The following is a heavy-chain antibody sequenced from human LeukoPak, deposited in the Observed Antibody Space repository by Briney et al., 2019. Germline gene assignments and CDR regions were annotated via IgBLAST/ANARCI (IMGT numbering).Heavy chain of an antibody. D-gene: IGHD3-10*01. CDR1: GFTFSNAW. V-gene: IGHV3-15*01. CDR3: TTDLGLTMIRGVIVY. CDR2: IKSKGDGETT. Sequence: GGSLRLSCAASGFTFSNAWMSWVRQAPGKGLEWVGRIKSKGDGETTDYAAPVKGRFSMSRDDSKATMYLQMYSLEAEDTAVYYCTTDLGLTMIRGVIVYWGQGALVTVSS. J-gene: IGHJ4*02.